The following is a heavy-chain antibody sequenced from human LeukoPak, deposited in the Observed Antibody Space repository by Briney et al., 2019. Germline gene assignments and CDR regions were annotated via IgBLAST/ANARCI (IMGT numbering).Heavy chain of an antibody. D-gene: IGHD6-19*01. V-gene: IGHV4-4*02. CDR1: GASISRPYW. CDR3: ARDGGSDQYYFDN. Sequence: KTSETLSLTCGVSGASISRPYWWIWVRQPPGKGLEWIAEISYSGNTHYNPSLKGRVIISLDKSKNLVFLKLNSVTAADTAMYYCARDGGSDQYYFDNWGQGTLVTVSS. J-gene: IGHJ4*02. CDR2: ISYSGNT.